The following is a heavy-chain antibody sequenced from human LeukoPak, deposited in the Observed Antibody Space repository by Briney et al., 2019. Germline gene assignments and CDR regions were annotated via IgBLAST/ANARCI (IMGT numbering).Heavy chain of an antibody. Sequence: ASVKVSCKASGYTFTGYYMHWVRQAPGQGLEWMGWINPNSGGTNYAQKFQGWDTMTRDTSISTVYMELSRLRSDDTAVYYCARVGSSSWTIDYWGQGTLVTVSS. CDR3: ARVGSSSWTIDY. D-gene: IGHD6-13*01. CDR1: GYTFTGYY. J-gene: IGHJ4*02. CDR2: INPNSGGT. V-gene: IGHV1-2*04.